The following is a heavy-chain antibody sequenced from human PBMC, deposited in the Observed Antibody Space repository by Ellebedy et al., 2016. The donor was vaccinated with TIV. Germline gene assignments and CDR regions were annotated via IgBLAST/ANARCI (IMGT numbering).Heavy chain of an antibody. D-gene: IGHD5-18*01. J-gene: IGHJ6*02. CDR3: ARDLLGFLGDTYGRSSFGMDV. CDR1: GFTFDDYA. V-gene: IGHV3-9*01. CDR2: ISGNSGSI. Sequence: SLKISCAASGFTFDDYAMHWVRQAPGKGLEWVSGISGNSGSIGYADSVKGRFTISRDNSKNTLSLQMNNLGAEDKAVYYCARDLLGFLGDTYGRSSFGMDVWGQGTTVTVSS.